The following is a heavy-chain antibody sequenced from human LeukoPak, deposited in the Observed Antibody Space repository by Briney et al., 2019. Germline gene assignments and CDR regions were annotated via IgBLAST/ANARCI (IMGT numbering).Heavy chain of an antibody. Sequence: SQTLSLTCTVSGGSISSGGYYWNWIRQHPGKGLEWIGHIYYSGSTYYNPSLKSRLTISVDTSKNQFSLKLSSVTAADTAVYYCARDLNGYGPFDYWGQGTLVTVSS. D-gene: IGHD4-17*01. CDR2: IYYSGST. CDR1: GGSISSGGYY. J-gene: IGHJ4*02. CDR3: ARDLNGYGPFDY. V-gene: IGHV4-31*03.